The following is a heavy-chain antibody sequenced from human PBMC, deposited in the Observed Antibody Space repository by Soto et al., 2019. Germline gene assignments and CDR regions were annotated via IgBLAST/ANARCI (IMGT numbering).Heavy chain of an antibody. D-gene: IGHD2-21*02. V-gene: IGHV3-23*01. CDR2: ISGSGGST. CDR3: AKDGAYCGGDCSEGHYYYGIDV. CDR1: GFTFSSYA. Sequence: EVQLLESGGGLVQPGGSLRLSCAASGFTFSSYAMSWVRQAPGKGLEWVSAISGSGGSTYYADSVKGRFTISRDNSKNTLYLQMNSVRAEDTAVYYCAKDGAYCGGDCSEGHYYYGIDVWGQGTTVTVSS. J-gene: IGHJ6*02.